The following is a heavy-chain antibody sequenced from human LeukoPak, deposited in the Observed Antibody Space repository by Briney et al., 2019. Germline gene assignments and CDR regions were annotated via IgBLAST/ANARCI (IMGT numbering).Heavy chain of an antibody. CDR3: ATCWGSAVAGIH. Sequence: LTGGSLRLSCAASGFTFSSYWMHWVRQAAGKGLVWVSRINSGGSSTSYADSVKGRFTISRDNAKSSVYLRINSLRVEDTAVYYCATCWGSAVAGIHWGQGTLVTVSS. CDR2: INSGGSST. CDR1: GFTFSSYW. V-gene: IGHV3-74*01. D-gene: IGHD6-19*01. J-gene: IGHJ4*02.